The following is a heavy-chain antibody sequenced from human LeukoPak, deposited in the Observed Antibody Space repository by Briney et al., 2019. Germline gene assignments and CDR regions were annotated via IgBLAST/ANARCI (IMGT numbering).Heavy chain of an antibody. CDR1: GFTFSSYG. J-gene: IGHJ6*02. CDR2: IWYDGSNK. D-gene: IGHD2-2*01. V-gene: IGHV3-30*02. CDR3: AKDLVSGCSSTNCYQHYYYYGMDV. Sequence: GGSLRLSCAASGFTFSSYGMHWVRQAPGKGLEWVAVIWYDGSNKYYADSVKGRFTISRDNSKNTLYLQMNSLRAEDTAVYYCAKDLVSGCSSTNCYQHYYYYGMDVWGQGTTVTVSS.